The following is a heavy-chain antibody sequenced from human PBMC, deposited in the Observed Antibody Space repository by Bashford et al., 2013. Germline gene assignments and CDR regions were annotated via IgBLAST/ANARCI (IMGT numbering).Heavy chain of an antibody. D-gene: IGHD3-16*01. Sequence: VRQAPGKGLEWVSYISSSSSIMYYADSVKGRFTISRDNAKNSLYLEMNSLRDEDTAVYYCARFHVRGRPPFDYWGQGTLVTVSS. CDR2: ISSSSSIM. CDR3: ARFHVRGRPPFDY. J-gene: IGHJ4*02. V-gene: IGHV3-48*02.